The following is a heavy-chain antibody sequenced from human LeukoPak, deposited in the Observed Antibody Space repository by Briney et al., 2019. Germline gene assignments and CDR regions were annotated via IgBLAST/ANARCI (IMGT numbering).Heavy chain of an antibody. CDR3: AKDRSGSGGSGSYPNWFDP. CDR1: GFTFRSYW. V-gene: IGHV3-74*01. Sequence: GGSLRLSCAASGFTFRSYWMHWVRQAPGKGLVWVSRVKGDGSFTNYADSVKGRFTISRDNSKNTLYLQMNSLRAEDTAVYYCAKDRSGSGGSGSYPNWFDPWGQGTLVTVSS. D-gene: IGHD3-10*01. J-gene: IGHJ5*02. CDR2: VKGDGSFT.